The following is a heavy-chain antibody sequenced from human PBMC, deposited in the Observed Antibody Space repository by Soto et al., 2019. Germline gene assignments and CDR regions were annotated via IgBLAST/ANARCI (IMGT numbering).Heavy chain of an antibody. V-gene: IGHV1-69*12. CDR3: ARAMNTYDDVWGGGWDV. Sequence: QVQLVQSGAEVKKPGSSVKVSCKASGGTFSSYAISSVRQAPGQGLEWMGGIIPIFGTANYAQKFQGRVTITEDESTSTAEVEVRSLSSEDTAVDYGARAMNTYDDVWGGGWDVCGQGTTVTVSS. D-gene: IGHD3-3*01. J-gene: IGHJ6*02. CDR2: IIPIFGTA. CDR1: GGTFSSYA.